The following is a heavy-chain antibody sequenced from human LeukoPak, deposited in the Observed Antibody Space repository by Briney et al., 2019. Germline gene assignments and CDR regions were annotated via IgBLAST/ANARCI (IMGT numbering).Heavy chain of an antibody. CDR1: GISFSSYW. Sequence: GGSLRLSCAASGISFSSYWMTWVRQAPGKGLEWVASIKQDGSEKWYVDSVKGRFTISRDNAKNSVYLQMNSLRAEDSAVYYCARDYILRARWFDSWGQGTLVTVSS. J-gene: IGHJ5*01. CDR3: ARDYILRARWFDS. D-gene: IGHD6-6*01. CDR2: IKQDGSEK. V-gene: IGHV3-7*01.